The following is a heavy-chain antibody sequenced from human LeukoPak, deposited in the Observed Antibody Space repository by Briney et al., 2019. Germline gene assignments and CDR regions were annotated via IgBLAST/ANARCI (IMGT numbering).Heavy chain of an antibody. Sequence: GGSLRLSCAASGFTFRNYWMSWVRQAPGKGLEWVGRIKSKTDGGTTDYAAPVKGRFTISRDDSKNTLYLQMNSLKTEDTAVYYCTTDPPLRVLDAHGRGVWFDPWGQGTLVTVSS. CDR1: GFTFRNYW. CDR3: TTDPPLRVLDAHGRGVWFDP. D-gene: IGHD4/OR15-4a*01. J-gene: IGHJ5*02. CDR2: IKSKTDGGTT. V-gene: IGHV3-15*01.